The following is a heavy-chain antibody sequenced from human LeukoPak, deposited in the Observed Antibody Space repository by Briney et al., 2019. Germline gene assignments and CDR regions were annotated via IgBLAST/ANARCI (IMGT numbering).Heavy chain of an antibody. Sequence: GGSLTLSCTASGHTFKNAWMNWVRQSRGQGLEWVGCNKSKTDGGTTEYAAPVRGRFTISRDDSRNTLHLQMNGLKTEDTAVYYCTTLQMYYYDSSGYYFFDYWGQGTLVTVSS. J-gene: IGHJ4*02. V-gene: IGHV3-15*01. CDR1: GHTFKNAW. CDR2: NKSKTDGGTT. D-gene: IGHD3-22*01. CDR3: TTLQMYYYDSSGYYFFDY.